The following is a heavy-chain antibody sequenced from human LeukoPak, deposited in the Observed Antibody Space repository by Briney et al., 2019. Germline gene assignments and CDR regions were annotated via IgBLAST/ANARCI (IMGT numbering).Heavy chain of an antibody. V-gene: IGHV3-23*01. D-gene: IGHD6-13*01. CDR1: GFTFSSYA. CDR2: ISGSGSST. J-gene: IGHJ4*02. Sequence: GGSLRLSCAASGFTFSSYAMSWVRQAPGKGLEWVSTISGSGSSTYYADSVKGRLTISRDNSKNTLYLQMNSLRVEDTAVYYCAKARGSTSGKSYFDYWGQGNLVTVSS. CDR3: AKARGSTSGKSYFDY.